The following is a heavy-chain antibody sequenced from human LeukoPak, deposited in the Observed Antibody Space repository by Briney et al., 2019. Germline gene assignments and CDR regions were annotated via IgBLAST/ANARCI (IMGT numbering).Heavy chain of an antibody. CDR1: GGSFSGYY. Sequence: SETLSLTCAVYGGSFSGYYWSWIRQPPGKGLEWIGEINHSGSTNYNPSLKSRVTISVDTSKNQFSLKLSSVTAADTAVYYCARGSRLGVVERDASDIWGQGTMVTVSS. V-gene: IGHV4-34*01. CDR3: ARGSRLGVVERDASDI. J-gene: IGHJ3*02. CDR2: INHSGST. D-gene: IGHD3-3*01.